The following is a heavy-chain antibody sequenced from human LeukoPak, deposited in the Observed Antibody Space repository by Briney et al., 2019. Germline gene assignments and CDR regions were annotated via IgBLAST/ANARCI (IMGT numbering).Heavy chain of an antibody. J-gene: IGHJ4*02. CDR2: VNLQGST. V-gene: IGHV4-4*02. CDR3: AREGGPYRPLDY. Sequence: PSGTLSLTCGVSGGSITNTNYWTWVRQPPGEGLEWIGEVNLQGSTNYNPSLMARVAIPVDTSENHISLELISVTAADTAVYYCAREGGPYRPLDYSGQGTLVTVSS. CDR1: GGSITNTNY.